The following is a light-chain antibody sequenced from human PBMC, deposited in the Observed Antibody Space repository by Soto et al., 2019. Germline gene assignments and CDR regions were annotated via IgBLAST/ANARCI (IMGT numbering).Light chain of an antibody. CDR1: QSVGIF. J-gene: IGKJ3*01. V-gene: IGKV3-11*01. Sequence: EIVLAQSPATLSLSPGERATLSCRASQSVGIFLAWYQQKPGQAPRLLIYDASNRATGIPARFSGGGSGTDFTLTISSLEPEDFAVYYCQQRSNWPLTFGPGTKVDIK. CDR2: DAS. CDR3: QQRSNWPLT.